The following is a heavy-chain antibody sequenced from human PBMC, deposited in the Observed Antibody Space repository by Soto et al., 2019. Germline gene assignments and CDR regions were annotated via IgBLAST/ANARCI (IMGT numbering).Heavy chain of an antibody. CDR2: INAGNGNT. CDR3: ATVFWWGIAAAGFDP. J-gene: IGHJ5*02. CDR1: GYTFTSYG. Sequence: ASVKVSCKASGYTFTSYGISWVRQAPGQRLEWMGWINAGNGNTKYSQKFQGRVTMTEDTSTDTAYMELSSLRSEDTAVYYCATVFWWGIAAAGFDPWGQGTLVTVSS. V-gene: IGHV1-18*01. D-gene: IGHD6-13*01.